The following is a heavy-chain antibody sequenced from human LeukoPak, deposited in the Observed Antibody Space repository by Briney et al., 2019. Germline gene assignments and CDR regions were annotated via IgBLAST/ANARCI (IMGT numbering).Heavy chain of an antibody. CDR2: ISYIGST. CDR3: ARDLVTVTKGFDI. V-gene: IGHV4-59*11. D-gene: IGHD4-17*01. Sequence: PSETLSLTCAVSGDSFSSHYWTWIRQPPGKGLEWIGYISYIGSTNYNPSLRSRVTISIDTSKNQFSLKLSSVTAADTAVYYCARDLVTVTKGFDIWGQGTMVSVSS. CDR1: GDSFSSHY. J-gene: IGHJ3*02.